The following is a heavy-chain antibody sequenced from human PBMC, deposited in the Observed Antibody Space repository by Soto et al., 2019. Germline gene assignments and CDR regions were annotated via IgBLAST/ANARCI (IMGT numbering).Heavy chain of an antibody. D-gene: IGHD2-21*02. CDR1: GDSISSDKW. J-gene: IGHJ4*02. CDR3: ARGGDWQFDY. CDR2: IHHSGRT. Sequence: QVQLQESGAGQVKPSGTLSLTCAVSGDSISSDKWWSWVRQPPGKGLEWIGEIHHSGRTNYNPSLKSRVTILVEKSKNQVSLELSSMTAADTAVYYCARGGDWQFDYWGQGTLVTVSS. V-gene: IGHV4-4*02.